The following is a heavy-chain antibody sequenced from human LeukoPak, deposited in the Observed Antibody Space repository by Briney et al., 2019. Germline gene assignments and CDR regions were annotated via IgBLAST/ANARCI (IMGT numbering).Heavy chain of an antibody. CDR3: AWDWTYYFDMAV. J-gene: IGHJ6*02. D-gene: IGHD3/OR15-3a*01. CDR2: IKSRGSGETT. Sequence: GGALILSCDGSGFTFSDAWMNWGRPAPGEGLGWVGRIKSRGSGETTDYAAAGKGIFTISRADSKNTLFLQMSSLQAEDTAVYYCAWDWTYYFDMAVWGQGTTVTVSS. CDR1: GFTFSDAW. V-gene: IGHV3-15*01.